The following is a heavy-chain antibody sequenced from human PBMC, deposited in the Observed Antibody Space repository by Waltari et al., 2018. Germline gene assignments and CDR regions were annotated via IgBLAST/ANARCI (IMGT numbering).Heavy chain of an antibody. CDR1: GGSIRSYY. D-gene: IGHD5-18*01. Sequence: QVQLQESGPGLVKPSETLSLTCTVSGGSIRSYYWSWIRQPAGKGLEWIGRIYTSGSTNYNPSLKSRVTMSVDTSKNQFSLKLSSVTAADTAVYYCARDSRGIQLWSGGYYYYYMDVWGKGTTVTVSS. CDR2: IYTSGST. J-gene: IGHJ6*03. V-gene: IGHV4-4*07. CDR3: ARDSRGIQLWSGGYYYYYMDV.